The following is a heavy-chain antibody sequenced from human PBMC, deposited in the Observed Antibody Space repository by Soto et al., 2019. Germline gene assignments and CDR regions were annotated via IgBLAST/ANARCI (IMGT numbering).Heavy chain of an antibody. D-gene: IGHD2-15*01. CDR2: MNPNSGNT. CDR1: GYTFTSYD. CDR3: ARGGRRGRIFSGRDGMDV. V-gene: IGHV1-8*01. Sequence: ASVKVSCKASGYTFTSYDINWVRQATGQGLEWMGWMNPNSGNTGYAQKFQGRVTMTRNTSISTAYMELSSLRSEDTAVYYCARGGRRGRIFSGRDGMDVWGQGPTVTVSS. J-gene: IGHJ6*02.